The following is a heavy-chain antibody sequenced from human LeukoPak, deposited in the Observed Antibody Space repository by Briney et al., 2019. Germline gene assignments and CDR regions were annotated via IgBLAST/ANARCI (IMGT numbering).Heavy chain of an antibody. V-gene: IGHV3-7*01. D-gene: IGHD6-25*01. CDR1: GFTFSRYW. J-gene: IGHJ4*02. CDR3: LASGGY. CDR2: MKPDGSEK. Sequence: QPGGSLRLSCAASGFTFSRYWMNWVRQAPGKGLEWVANMKPDGSEKYYVDSVKGRFTISRDNAKNSLYLQMNSLRVEDTAVYYCLASGGYWGQGTPVTVPS.